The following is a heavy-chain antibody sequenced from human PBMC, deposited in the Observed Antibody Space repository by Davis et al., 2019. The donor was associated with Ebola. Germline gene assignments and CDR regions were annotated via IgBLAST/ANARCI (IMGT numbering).Heavy chain of an antibody. V-gene: IGHV1-18*04. CDR3: ASAPYYYYGMDV. CDR2: ISAYNGNT. J-gene: IGHJ6*02. CDR1: GYTFTSYY. Sequence: ASVKVSCKASGYTFTSYYMHWVRQAPGQGLEWMGWISAYNGNTNYAQKLQGRVTMTTDTSTSTAYMELRSLRSDDTAMYYCASAPYYYYGMDVWGQGTTVTVSS.